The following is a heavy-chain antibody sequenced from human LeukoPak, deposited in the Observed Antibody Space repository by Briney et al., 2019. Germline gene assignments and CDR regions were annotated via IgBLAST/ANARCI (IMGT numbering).Heavy chain of an antibody. J-gene: IGHJ4*02. CDR2: IYYSGST. CDR1: GGSISSGGYY. V-gene: IGHV4-31*03. CDR3: ARGTGEPREYYFDY. D-gene: IGHD1-26*01. Sequence: MSSQTLSLTCTVSGGSISSGGYYWSWIRQHPGKGLEWIGYIYYSGSTYYNPSLKSRVTISVDTSKNQFSLKLSSVTAADTAVYYCARGTGEPREYYFDYWGQGTLVTVSS.